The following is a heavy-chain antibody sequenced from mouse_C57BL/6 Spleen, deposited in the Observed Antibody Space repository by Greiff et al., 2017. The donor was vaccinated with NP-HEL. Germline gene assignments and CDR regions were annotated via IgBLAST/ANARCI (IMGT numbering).Heavy chain of an antibody. CDR3: VGGRGYFDY. CDR2: FYPGSGNT. CDR1: GYSFTSYY. V-gene: IGHV1-66*01. J-gene: IGHJ2*01. Sequence: VQGVESGPELVKPGASVTISCKASGYSFTSYYIHWVKQRPGQGLEWIGWFYPGSGNTKYNEKFKGKATLTADTSSSTAYMQLSSLTSEDSAVYYCVGGRGYFDYWGQGTTLTVSS. D-gene: IGHD1-1*02.